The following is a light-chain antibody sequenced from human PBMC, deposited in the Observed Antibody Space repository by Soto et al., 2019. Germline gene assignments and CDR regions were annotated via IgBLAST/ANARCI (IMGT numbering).Light chain of an antibody. J-gene: IGKJ1*01. V-gene: IGKV3D-15*01. Sequence: EIVMTQSPATLSLSPGERATLSCTASHYIYSNVAWFQQRPGQAPRLLIYRASTRATGIPARFSGSGSGTEFTLTVSSLKSEDSEVYFCQQYSNWPKTFGQGTKVDIK. CDR1: HYIYSN. CDR3: QQYSNWPKT. CDR2: RAS.